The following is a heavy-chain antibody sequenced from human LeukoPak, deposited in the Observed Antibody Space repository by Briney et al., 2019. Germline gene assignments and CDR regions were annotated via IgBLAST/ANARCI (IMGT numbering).Heavy chain of an antibody. CDR2: IYYSGST. J-gene: IGHJ5*02. CDR3: ARYIVVVPAATNLNWFDP. D-gene: IGHD2-2*01. V-gene: IGHV4-31*03. Sequence: SQTLSLTCTVSGGSISSGGYYWSWIRQHPGKGLGWIGYIYYSGSTYYNPSLKSRVTISVDTSKNQFSLKLSSVTAADTAVYYCARYIVVVPAATNLNWFDPWGQGTLVTVSS. CDR1: GGSISSGGYY.